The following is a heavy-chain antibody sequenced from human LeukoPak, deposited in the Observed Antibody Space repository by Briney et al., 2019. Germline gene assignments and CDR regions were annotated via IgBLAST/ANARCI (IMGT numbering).Heavy chain of an antibody. CDR1: GGTFSSYA. J-gene: IGHJ6*03. Sequence: GASVKVSCKASGGTFSSYAISWVRQAPGQGLEWMGGIIPIFGTANYAQKFQGRVTMTRNTSISTAYMELSSLRSEDTAVYYCARGPDYYGSGSSRLYYYYYMDVWGKGTTVTVSS. V-gene: IGHV1-69*05. CDR3: ARGPDYYGSGSSRLYYYYYMDV. CDR2: IIPIFGTA. D-gene: IGHD3-10*01.